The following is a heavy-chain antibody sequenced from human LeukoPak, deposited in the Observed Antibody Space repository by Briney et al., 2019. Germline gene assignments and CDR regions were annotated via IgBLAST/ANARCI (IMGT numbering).Heavy chain of an antibody. V-gene: IGHV3-23*01. Sequence: GGSLRLSCAASGFTFSDYYMSWIRQAPGKGLEWVSAISGSGGSTYYADSVKGRFTISRDNSKNTLYLQMNSLRAEDTAVYYCAKDQYYDILTGAVGFDYWGQGTLVTVSS. CDR1: GFTFSDYY. CDR2: ISGSGGST. D-gene: IGHD3-9*01. J-gene: IGHJ4*02. CDR3: AKDQYYDILTGAVGFDY.